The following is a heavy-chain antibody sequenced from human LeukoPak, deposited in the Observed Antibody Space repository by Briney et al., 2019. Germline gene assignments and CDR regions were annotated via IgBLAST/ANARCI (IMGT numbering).Heavy chain of an antibody. CDR1: GGSMSSDY. J-gene: IGHJ4*02. CDR3: ARQTAKKWDLPGSFDS. V-gene: IGHV4-59*08. CDR2: MFGNGGT. D-gene: IGHD1-26*01. Sequence: NPSETLSLTCSVSGGSMSSDYWSWIRQSPGKGLEWIGRMFGNGGTNYSPSFQRRATMSVDTSTRRLSLRLDSVTAADTAVYYCARQTAKKWDLPGSFDSWGQGILVTVSS.